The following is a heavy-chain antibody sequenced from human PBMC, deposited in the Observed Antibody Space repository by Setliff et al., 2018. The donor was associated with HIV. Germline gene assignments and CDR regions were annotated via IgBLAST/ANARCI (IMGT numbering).Heavy chain of an antibody. CDR3: ALASIVSTARWNH. Sequence: ASVKVSCKASGYSFTGYYLHWVRRAPGQGLEWMGWINPNSGATNYAQSFQGRVTMTRDTSISTAYMDLSSLTSDDTAVYYCALASIVSTARWNHWGRGTTVTVSS. V-gene: IGHV1-2*02. D-gene: IGHD1-26*01. CDR1: GYSFTGYY. J-gene: IGHJ4*02. CDR2: INPNSGAT.